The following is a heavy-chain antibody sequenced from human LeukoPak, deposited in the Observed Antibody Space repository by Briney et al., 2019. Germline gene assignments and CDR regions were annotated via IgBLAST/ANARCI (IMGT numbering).Heavy chain of an antibody. CDR3: AREPSGFGGN. D-gene: IGHD3-10*01. CDR1: GYTFTGYY. Sequence: GASVKVSCKASGYTFTGYYIHWVRQAPGQGLEWMGWISPNSGGTNYAQKFQGRVTMTRDTSISTAYMELSRLRSDDTAVYYCAREPSGFGGNWGQGTLVTVSS. J-gene: IGHJ4*02. V-gene: IGHV1-2*02. CDR2: ISPNSGGT.